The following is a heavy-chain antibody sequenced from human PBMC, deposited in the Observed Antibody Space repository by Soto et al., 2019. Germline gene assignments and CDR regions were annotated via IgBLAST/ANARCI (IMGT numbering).Heavy chain of an antibody. CDR1: GGSFSGYY. CDR3: ARPRGAVAGPFFDY. Sequence: QVQLQQWGAGLLKPSETLSLTCAVYGGSFSGYYWSWIRQPPGKGLEWSGEINHSGSTNYNPSLKSRVTISVDTSKNQFSLKLSSVTAADTAVYYCARPRGAVAGPFFDYWGQGTLVTVSS. CDR2: INHSGST. J-gene: IGHJ4*02. D-gene: IGHD6-19*01. V-gene: IGHV4-34*01.